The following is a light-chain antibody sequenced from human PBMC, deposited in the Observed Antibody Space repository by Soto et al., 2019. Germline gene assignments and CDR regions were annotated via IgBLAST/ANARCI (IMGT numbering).Light chain of an antibody. J-gene: IGKJ2*01. CDR3: QQRRAWPST. Sequence: EIVLTQSPATLSLSPGERATLSCRASQSVSSYLAWYQNKPGQPPRLLIYDASHRATGIPTRVTSSGSRTDFTLTISSLEPEDFAVYYCQQRRAWPSTFGQGTKLEIQ. V-gene: IGKV3-11*01. CDR1: QSVSSY. CDR2: DAS.